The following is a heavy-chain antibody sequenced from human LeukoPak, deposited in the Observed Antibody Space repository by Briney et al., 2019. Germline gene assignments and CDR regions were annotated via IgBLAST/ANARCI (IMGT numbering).Heavy chain of an antibody. V-gene: IGHV3-23*01. CDR3: AKATGYLL. J-gene: IGHJ4*02. D-gene: IGHD1-14*01. Sequence: GGSLRLSCAASAFTFSSYAMSWVRQAPGKGLEWVSTISNSDGSTYYADSVKGRFTISRDNSENTLYLQMNSLRAEDTALYYCAKATGYLLWGQGTLVIVSS. CDR1: AFTFSSYA. CDR2: ISNSDGST.